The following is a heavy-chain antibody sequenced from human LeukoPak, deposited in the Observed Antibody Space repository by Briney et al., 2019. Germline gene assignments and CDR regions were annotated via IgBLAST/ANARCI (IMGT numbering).Heavy chain of an antibody. CDR3: ARDYLSGITIFGVVTHAFDI. CDR2: IYYSGST. Sequence: PSETLSLTCTVSGGSISSSSYYWGWIRQPPGKGLEWIGSIYYSGSTYYNPSLKSRVTISVDTSKNQFSLKLSSVTAADTAVYYCARDYLSGITIFGVVTHAFDIWGQGTMVTVSS. J-gene: IGHJ3*02. D-gene: IGHD3-3*01. V-gene: IGHV4-39*07. CDR1: GGSISSSSYY.